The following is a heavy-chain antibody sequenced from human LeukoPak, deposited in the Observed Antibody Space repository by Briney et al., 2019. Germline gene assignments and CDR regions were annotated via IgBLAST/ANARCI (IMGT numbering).Heavy chain of an antibody. CDR2: IDYSGST. D-gene: IGHD5-18*01. CDR1: GGSISSYY. Sequence: PSETLSLTCTVSGGSISSYYWSWIRQPPGKGLEWIGYIDYSGSTNYNPSLKSRVTISVDTSKNQFSLKLSSVTAADTAVYSCARTDGKQLPPRFWGQGTLVTVSS. V-gene: IGHV4-59*08. CDR3: ARTDGKQLPPRF. J-gene: IGHJ4*02.